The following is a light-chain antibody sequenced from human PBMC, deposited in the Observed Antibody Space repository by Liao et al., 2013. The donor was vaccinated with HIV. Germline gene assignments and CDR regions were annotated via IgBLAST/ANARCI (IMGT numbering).Light chain of an antibody. CDR2: QDN. CDR1: KLGDKY. Sequence: SYDLTQPPSVSVSPGQTASITCSGDKLGDKYACWYQQKPGQSPVLVIYQDNKRPSGIPERFSGSNSGSTATLTISRVEAGDRSSDVRVFGGGTKLTVL. CDR3: V. V-gene: IGLV3-1*01. J-gene: IGLJ2*01.